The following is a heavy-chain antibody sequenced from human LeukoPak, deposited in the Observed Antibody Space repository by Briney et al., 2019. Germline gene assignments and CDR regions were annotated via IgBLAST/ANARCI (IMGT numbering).Heavy chain of an antibody. V-gene: IGHV3-30*02. J-gene: IGHJ3*02. Sequence: GGSLRLSCAASGFTFSSYGMHWVRQAPGKGLEWVAFIRYDGSNKYYADSVKGRFIISSVNSKNTLYLQMNSLRAEDTAVYYCARIITMVRGVNDAFDIWGQGTMITVSS. CDR2: IRYDGSNK. D-gene: IGHD3-10*01. CDR1: GFTFSSYG. CDR3: ARIITMVRGVNDAFDI.